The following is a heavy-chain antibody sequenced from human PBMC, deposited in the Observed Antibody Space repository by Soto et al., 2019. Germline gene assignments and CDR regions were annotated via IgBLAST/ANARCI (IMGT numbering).Heavy chain of an antibody. J-gene: IGHJ4*02. Sequence: GGSLRLSCAASGFNFRTYVMHWVRQAPGKGLAWVALISHDGSNAKYADSTMGRFTISRDNSKDTLYLQMNSLRAEDTAVYFCVKDSPTGPFDYWGQGALVTVSS. CDR3: VKDSPTGPFDY. CDR1: GFNFRTYV. D-gene: IGHD1-1*01. CDR2: ISHDGSNA. V-gene: IGHV3-30*18.